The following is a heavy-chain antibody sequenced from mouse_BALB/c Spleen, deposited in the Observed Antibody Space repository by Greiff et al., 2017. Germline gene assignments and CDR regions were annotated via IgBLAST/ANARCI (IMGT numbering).Heavy chain of an antibody. V-gene: IGHV2-2*02. J-gene: IGHJ3*01. CDR1: GFSLTSYG. CDR2: IWSGGST. D-gene: IGHD2-2*01. Sequence: QVHVKQSGPGLVQPSQSLSITCTVSGFSLTSYGVHWVRQSPGKGLEWLGVIWSGGSTDYNAAFISRLSISKDNSKSQVFFKMNSLQANDTAIYYCARMGGYPLWGQGTLVTVSA. CDR3: ARMGGYPL.